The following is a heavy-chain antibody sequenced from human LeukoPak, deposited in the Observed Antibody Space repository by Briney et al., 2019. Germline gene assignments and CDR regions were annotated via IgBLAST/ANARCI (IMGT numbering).Heavy chain of an antibody. CDR1: RFTFSTYA. D-gene: IGHD6-19*01. V-gene: IGHV3-30-3*01. CDR2: ISNDGTNE. Sequence: GRSLRLSCAASRFTFSTYAMHWVRQAPGKGLEWVAGISNDGTNEDHADSVKGRFTISRDNSKNTLYLQMSSLRAEDTAIYYCARDRIAVAGMGAFQHWGQGTLVTVSS. J-gene: IGHJ1*01. CDR3: ARDRIAVAGMGAFQH.